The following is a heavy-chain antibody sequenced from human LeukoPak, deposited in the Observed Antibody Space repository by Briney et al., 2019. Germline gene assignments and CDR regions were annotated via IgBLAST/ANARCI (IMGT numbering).Heavy chain of an antibody. V-gene: IGHV5-10-1*01. CDR1: GYRFTSYW. Sequence: GESLRISCKGSGYRFTSYWISWVRQMPGKGLEWLGRIDPSDSYTNYSPSFQGHVTISADKSISTAYLQWSSLKASDTAMYYCAVYDSSGYPFDYWGQGTLVTVSS. J-gene: IGHJ4*02. CDR2: IDPSDSYT. D-gene: IGHD3-22*01. CDR3: AVYDSSGYPFDY.